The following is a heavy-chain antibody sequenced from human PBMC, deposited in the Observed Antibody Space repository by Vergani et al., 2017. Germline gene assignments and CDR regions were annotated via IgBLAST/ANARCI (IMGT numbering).Heavy chain of an antibody. D-gene: IGHD4-17*01. V-gene: IGHV1-69*01. CDR2: IIPIFGTA. Sequence: QVQLVQSGAEVKKPGSSVKVSCKASGGTFSSYAISWVRQAPGQGLEWMGGIIPIFGTANYAQKFQGRVTITADESTSTAYMELSSLRSEDTAVYYCASATDDYGDYGGGGGFDYWGQGTLVTVSS. CDR1: GGTFSSYA. J-gene: IGHJ4*02. CDR3: ASATDDYGDYGGGGGFDY.